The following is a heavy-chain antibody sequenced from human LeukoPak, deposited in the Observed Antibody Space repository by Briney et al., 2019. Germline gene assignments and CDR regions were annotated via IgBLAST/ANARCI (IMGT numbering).Heavy chain of an antibody. Sequence: SETLSLTCTVSGGSISSSSYYWGWIRQPPGKGLEWIGSIYYSGSTYYNPSLKSRVTIPVDTSKNQFSLKLSSVTAADTAVYYCARHAYYYDSSGYYYPAVRDYFDYWGQGTLVTVSS. D-gene: IGHD3-22*01. CDR1: GGSISSSSYY. CDR3: ARHAYYYDSSGYYYPAVRDYFDY. J-gene: IGHJ4*02. V-gene: IGHV4-39*01. CDR2: IYYSGST.